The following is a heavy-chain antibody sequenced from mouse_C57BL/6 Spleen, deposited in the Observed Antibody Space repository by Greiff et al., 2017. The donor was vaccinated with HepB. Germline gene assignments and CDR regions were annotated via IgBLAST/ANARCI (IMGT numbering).Heavy chain of an antibody. V-gene: IGHV2-4*01. Sequence: QVHVKQSGPGLVQPSQSLSITCTVSGFSLTSYGVHWVRQPPGKGLEWLGVIWSGGSTDYNAAFISRLSISKDNSKSQVFFKMNSLQADDTAIYYCAKGKGGIYYYGSSYVDYYAMDYWGQGTSVTVSS. CDR1: GFSLTSYG. CDR3: AKGKGGIYYYGSSYVDYYAMDY. D-gene: IGHD1-1*01. J-gene: IGHJ4*01. CDR2: IWSGGST.